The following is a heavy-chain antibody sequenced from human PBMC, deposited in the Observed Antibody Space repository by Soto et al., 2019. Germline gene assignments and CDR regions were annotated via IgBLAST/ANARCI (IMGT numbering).Heavy chain of an antibody. CDR3: TVWGSGNDFGAA. CDR2: SKNKADSYTT. Sequence: EVQLVESGGGLVQPGGSLRLSCAASGFTFSDHYMDWVRQAPGKGLEWVGRSKNKADSYTTEYAASVKGRFSISRDGSKNSLFLQMNSLKTEDTAEYYGTVWGSGNDFGAAWGQGILVTVSS. V-gene: IGHV3-72*01. D-gene: IGHD3-10*01. J-gene: IGHJ4*02. CDR1: GFTFSDHY.